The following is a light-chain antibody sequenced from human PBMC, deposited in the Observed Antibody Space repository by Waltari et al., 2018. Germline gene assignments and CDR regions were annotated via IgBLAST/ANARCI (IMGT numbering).Light chain of an antibody. CDR3: QAWGSRPGV. J-gene: IGLJ1*01. Sequence: SYELTQPPSLSVSPGQTASIPCSVDTLGDKSVCWYPQKPGQTPVMVLYPNYMRPSGIPERGSGSNSGNTATLTISGAQAMDEADYYCQAWGSRPGVFGAGTKVTVL. CDR2: PNY. V-gene: IGLV3-1*01. CDR1: TLGDKS.